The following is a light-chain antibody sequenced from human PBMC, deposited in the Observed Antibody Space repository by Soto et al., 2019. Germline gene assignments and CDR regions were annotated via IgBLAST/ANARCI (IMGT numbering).Light chain of an antibody. CDR2: DVN. V-gene: IGLV2-14*03. Sequence: QSVLTQPASVSGSPGQSITISCTGTRSDIGGYNFVSWYQQHPGEVPKLMLYDVNVRPSGVSNRFSGSKSGNTASLTISGLQAEDEADYYCSSWTTSTTLIFGGGTKLTVL. CDR1: RSDIGGYNF. CDR3: SSWTTSTTLI. J-gene: IGLJ2*01.